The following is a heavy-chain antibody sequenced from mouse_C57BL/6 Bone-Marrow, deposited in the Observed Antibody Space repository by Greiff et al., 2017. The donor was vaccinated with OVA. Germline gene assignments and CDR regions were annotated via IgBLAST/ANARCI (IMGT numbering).Heavy chain of an antibody. Sequence: EVMLVESGGDLVKPGGSLKLSCAASGFTFSSYGMSWVRQTPDKRLEWVATISSGGSYTYYPDSVKGRFTISRDNAKNTLYLQMSSLKSEDTAMYYCARRYYGSSFDYWGQGTTLTVSS. J-gene: IGHJ2*01. CDR3: ARRYYGSSFDY. V-gene: IGHV5-6*02. D-gene: IGHD1-1*01. CDR2: ISSGGSYT. CDR1: GFTFSSYG.